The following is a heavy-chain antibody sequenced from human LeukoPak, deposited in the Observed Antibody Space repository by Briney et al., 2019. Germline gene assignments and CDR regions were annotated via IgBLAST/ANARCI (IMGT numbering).Heavy chain of an antibody. V-gene: IGHV1-69*05. Sequence: GASVKVSCKASGGTFSSYAISWVRQAPGQGLEWMGGIIPIFGTANYAQKFQGRVTITTDESTSTAYMELSSLRSEDTAVYYCASGDCSSTSCSLNYYYYYYMDVWGKGTTVTVSS. CDR1: GGTFSSYA. CDR2: IIPIFGTA. J-gene: IGHJ6*03. CDR3: ASGDCSSTSCSLNYYYYYYMDV. D-gene: IGHD2-2*01.